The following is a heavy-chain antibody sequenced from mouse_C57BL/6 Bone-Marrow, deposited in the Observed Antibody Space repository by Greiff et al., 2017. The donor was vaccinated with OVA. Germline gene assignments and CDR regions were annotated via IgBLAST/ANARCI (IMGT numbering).Heavy chain of an antibody. Sequence: EVHLVESGGGLVQPGGSLKLSCAASGFTFSDYYMYWVRQTPEKRLEWVAYISNGGGSTYYPDTVKGRFTNSRDNAKNTLYLQMSRLKSEDTAMYYCARQRGDYYGSSYGYFDYWGQGTTLTVSS. CDR3: ARQRGDYYGSSYGYFDY. V-gene: IGHV5-12*01. D-gene: IGHD1-1*01. CDR2: ISNGGGST. J-gene: IGHJ2*01. CDR1: GFTFSDYY.